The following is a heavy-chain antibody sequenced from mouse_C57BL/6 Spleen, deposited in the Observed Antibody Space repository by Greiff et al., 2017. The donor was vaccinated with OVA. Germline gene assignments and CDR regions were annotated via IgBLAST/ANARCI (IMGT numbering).Heavy chain of an antibody. J-gene: IGHJ2*01. CDR3: TRKNLPFDY. V-gene: IGHV1-15*01. CDR2: IDPETGGT. Sequence: QVQLKQSGAELVRPGASVTLSCKASGYTFTDYEMHWVKQTPVHGLEWIGAIDPETGGTAYNQKFKGKAILTADKSSSTAYMELRSLTSEDSAVYYCTRKNLPFDYWGQGTTLTVSS. CDR1: GYTFTDYE.